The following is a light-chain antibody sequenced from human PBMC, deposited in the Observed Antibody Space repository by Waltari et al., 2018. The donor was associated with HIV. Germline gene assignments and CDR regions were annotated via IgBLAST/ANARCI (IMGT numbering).Light chain of an antibody. CDR2: EGS. Sequence: QSALTQPASVSGSPGQSITISCTGTSSDVGGDNLVSWYQQHPGNAPKLMIYEGSKRSSGVSKCFSGSKSRNSASLTISGLQAEDEADYACFAYAGSTTYVIFGGGTKLTVL. CDR3: FAYAGSTTYVI. J-gene: IGLJ2*01. V-gene: IGLV2-23*01. CDR1: SSDVGGDNL.